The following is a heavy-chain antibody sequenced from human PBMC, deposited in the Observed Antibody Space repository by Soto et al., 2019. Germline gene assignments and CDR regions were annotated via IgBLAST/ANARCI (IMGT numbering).Heavy chain of an antibody. CDR1: YCSIMMSSCH. J-gene: IGHJ6*02. CDR3: ARVRGGYTFWSGYLGGYGMDV. Sequence: SETLFLTYSFTYCSIMMSSCHWGWIRPSPGKGLEWIGRIYYSGSTFYNPSLESRVTISVDTSKNYFSLKLSSVTAADTSVYYCARVRGGYTFWSGYLGGYGMDVWSRGTTVT. CDR2: IYYSGST. V-gene: IGHV4-39*02. D-gene: IGHD3-3*01.